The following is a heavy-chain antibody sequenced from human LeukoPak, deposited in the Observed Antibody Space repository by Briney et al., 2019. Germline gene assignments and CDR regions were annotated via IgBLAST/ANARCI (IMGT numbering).Heavy chain of an antibody. CDR1: GFTFSSYA. Sequence: PGGSLRLSCAVSGFTFSSYAMSWVRQAPGKGLEWVSAISGSGGSTYYADSVKGRFTISRDNSKNALYLQMNSLRAEDTAVYYCAKESGAATVVTPGVAPFDYWGQGTLVTVSS. CDR2: ISGSGGST. CDR3: AKESGAATVVTPGVAPFDY. V-gene: IGHV3-23*01. D-gene: IGHD4-23*01. J-gene: IGHJ4*02.